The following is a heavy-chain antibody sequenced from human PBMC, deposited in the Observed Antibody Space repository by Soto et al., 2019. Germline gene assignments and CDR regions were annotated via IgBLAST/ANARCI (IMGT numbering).Heavy chain of an antibody. Sequence: GESLKISCKGSGYSFTIYWIGWVRQMPGKGLEWMGIIYPGDSDTRYSPSFQGQVTISADKSISTAYLQWSSLKASDTAMYYCASTSIAARPIYYGMDVWGQGTTVTVSS. CDR3: ASTSIAARPIYYGMDV. V-gene: IGHV5-51*01. D-gene: IGHD6-6*01. CDR1: GYSFTIYW. J-gene: IGHJ6*02. CDR2: IYPGDSDT.